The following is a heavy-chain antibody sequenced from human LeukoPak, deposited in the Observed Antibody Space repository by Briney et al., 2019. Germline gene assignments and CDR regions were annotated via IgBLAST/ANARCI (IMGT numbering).Heavy chain of an antibody. Sequence: GRSLRLSCAASGFTFSSYGMHWVRQAPGKGLEWVAVISYDGSNKYYADSVKGRFTISRDNSKNTLYLQMNSLRAEDTAVYYCAKDWRQQLFTFDYWGQGTLVTVSS. D-gene: IGHD6-13*01. J-gene: IGHJ4*02. CDR3: AKDWRQQLFTFDY. CDR1: GFTFSSYG. V-gene: IGHV3-30*18. CDR2: ISYDGSNK.